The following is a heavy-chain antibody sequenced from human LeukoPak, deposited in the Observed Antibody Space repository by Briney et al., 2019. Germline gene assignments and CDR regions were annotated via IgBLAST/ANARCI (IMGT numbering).Heavy chain of an antibody. Sequence: SETLSLTCAVSGYSISSGYYWGWLRQPPGKGLEWIGSIYHSGSTYYNPSLKSRVTISVDTSKNQFSLKLSSVTAADTAVYYCARRVSSKLGTYYFDYWGQGTLVTVSS. CDR3: ARRVSSKLGTYYFDY. V-gene: IGHV4-38-2*01. D-gene: IGHD7-27*01. J-gene: IGHJ4*02. CDR2: IYHSGST. CDR1: GYSISSGYY.